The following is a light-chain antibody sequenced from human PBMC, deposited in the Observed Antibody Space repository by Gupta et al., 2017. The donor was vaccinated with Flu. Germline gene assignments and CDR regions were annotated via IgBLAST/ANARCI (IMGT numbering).Light chain of an antibody. J-gene: IGLJ2*01. V-gene: IGLV3-1*01. CDR3: QAWDTSTVV. CDR2: QDN. Sequence: SYELTQPPSVSVSPGQTARISCSGDRLGDEYAWWYQQKPGQSPVVVIYQDNKRPSGIPGRFSGSSSGTTVTLTISGTQAMDEADYYCQAWDTSTVVFGGGTKLTVL. CDR1: RLGDEY.